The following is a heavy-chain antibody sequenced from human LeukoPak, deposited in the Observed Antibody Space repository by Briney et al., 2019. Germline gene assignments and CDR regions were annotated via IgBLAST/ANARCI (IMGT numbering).Heavy chain of an antibody. CDR2: ISYDGSNK. CDR1: GFTFSSSG. J-gene: IGHJ4*02. V-gene: IGHV3-30*18. D-gene: IGHD6-19*01. CDR3: AKDRWEYSSGLRYYFDY. Sequence: PGGSLRLSCAASGFTFSSSGMHWVRQAPGKGLEWVAVISYDGSNKYYADSVKGRFTISRDNSKNTLYLQMNSLRAEDTAVYYCAKDRWEYSSGLRYYFDYWGQGTLVTVSS.